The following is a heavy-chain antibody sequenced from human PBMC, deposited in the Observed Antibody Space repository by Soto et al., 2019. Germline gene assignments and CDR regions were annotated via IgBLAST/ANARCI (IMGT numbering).Heavy chain of an antibody. D-gene: IGHD3-10*01. CDR3: ARDSQVHGSGSYYGSYVDY. CDR1: GYTFTSYY. Sequence: QVQLVQSGAEVKKPGASVKVSCKASGYTFTSYYMHWVRQAPGQGLEWMGIINPSGGSTSYAQKCQGRATMTRDTSTSTVYMELSSLRSEDPAVYYCARDSQVHGSGSYYGSYVDYWGQGTLVTVSS. J-gene: IGHJ4*02. V-gene: IGHV1-46*01. CDR2: INPSGGST.